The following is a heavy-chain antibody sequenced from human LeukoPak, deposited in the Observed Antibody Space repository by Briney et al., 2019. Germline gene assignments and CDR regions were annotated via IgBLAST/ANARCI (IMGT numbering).Heavy chain of an antibody. CDR2: IYYSGST. Sequence: SETLSLTCTVSGGSISSSSYYWGWIRQPPGKGLEWIGSIYYSGSTYYNPSLKSRVTISVDTSRNQFSLKLSSVTAADTAVYYCARQSSSSWYYRRPSNWFDPWGQGTLVTVSS. V-gene: IGHV4-39*01. CDR1: GGSISSSSYY. J-gene: IGHJ5*02. CDR3: ARQSSSSWYYRRPSNWFDP. D-gene: IGHD6-13*01.